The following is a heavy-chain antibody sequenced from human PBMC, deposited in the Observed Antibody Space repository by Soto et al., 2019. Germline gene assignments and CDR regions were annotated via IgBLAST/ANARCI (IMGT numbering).Heavy chain of an antibody. J-gene: IGHJ4*02. V-gene: IGHV3-30*03. Sequence: GGSLRLSCAASGFDFRSYGIHWVRQAPGRGLEWVAAASYDGSETYYADSAKGRFTVSKEISKNTVFLQMNALRHEDTALYFCVRDSGWPILNFDSWGQGTLVTISS. CDR1: GFDFRSYG. CDR2: ASYDGSET. CDR3: VRDSGWPILNFDS. D-gene: IGHD3-10*01.